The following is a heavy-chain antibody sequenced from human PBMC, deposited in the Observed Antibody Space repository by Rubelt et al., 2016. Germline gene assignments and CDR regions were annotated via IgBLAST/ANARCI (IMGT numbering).Heavy chain of an antibody. V-gene: IGHV5-51*01. D-gene: IGHD5-18*01. CDR1: GYIFTYYW. CDR2: IYPGDSDT. J-gene: IGHJ4*02. CDR3: ARLLQLWPFDY. Sequence: EVQLEQSGAEVKKAGESLKISCKASGYIFTYYWIGWVRQMPGKGLEWMGIIYPGDSDTRYSPSSRGQVTISRDKSISTAYLQWSSLKASDTAMYYCARLLQLWPFDYWGQGTLVTVSS.